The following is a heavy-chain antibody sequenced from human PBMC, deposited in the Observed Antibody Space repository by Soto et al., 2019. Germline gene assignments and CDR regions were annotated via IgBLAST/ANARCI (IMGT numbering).Heavy chain of an antibody. D-gene: IGHD2-15*01. Sequence: VGASETLSLTCTVSGGSISSDDYYWSWIRQPPGKGLEWIAYIYYSGSSYYNPSLKSRVSISVDTSRNQFSLKLTSVTAEDTAVYFCARVRSWWLIIFDSWGPGTLVTVSS. CDR1: GGSISSDDYY. V-gene: IGHV4-30-4*01. J-gene: IGHJ4*02. CDR2: IYYSGSS. CDR3: ARVRSWWLIIFDS.